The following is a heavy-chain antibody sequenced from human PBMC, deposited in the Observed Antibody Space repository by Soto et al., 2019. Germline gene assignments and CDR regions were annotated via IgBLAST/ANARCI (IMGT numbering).Heavy chain of an antibody. V-gene: IGHV1-18*01. J-gene: IGHJ6*02. CDR1: GYTFTTYG. D-gene: IGHD5-12*01. CDR2: ISVYNGLT. CDR3: AXDRADTVGGGYYYGMDV. Sequence: AAVKVSCKASGYTFTTYGLTWVRQAPGQGLEWMGWISVYNGLTSYAQKFQGGVSMTTDTSTTTAYMELRHLRSDDTAVYYCAXDRADTVGGGYYYGMDVWGQGTTVTVSS.